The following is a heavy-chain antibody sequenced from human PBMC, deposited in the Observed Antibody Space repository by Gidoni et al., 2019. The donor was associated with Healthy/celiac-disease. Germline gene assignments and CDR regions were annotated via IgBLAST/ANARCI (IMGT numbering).Heavy chain of an antibody. CDR3: ARVRTYYYDSEDFQH. CDR1: GFTFSSYW. Sequence: EVQLVESGGGLVQPGGSLRLSCAASGFTFSSYWMHWVPQAPGKGLVWVSRINSDGSSTSYADSVKGRFTISRDNAKNTLCLQMNSLRAEDTAVYYCARVRTYYYDSEDFQHWGQGTLVTVSS. D-gene: IGHD3-22*01. V-gene: IGHV3-74*01. J-gene: IGHJ1*01. CDR2: INSDGSST.